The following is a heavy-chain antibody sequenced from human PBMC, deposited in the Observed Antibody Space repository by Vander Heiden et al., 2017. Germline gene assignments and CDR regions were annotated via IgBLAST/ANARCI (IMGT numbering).Heavy chain of an antibody. D-gene: IGHD3-10*01. J-gene: IGHJ4*02. CDR1: GFTFSSYP. Sequence: VQLLESGGGLVQPGGSLILSCAASGFTFSSYPMSRVRPAPGKGLEWVSAIRGSGGSTDYADSVKGRFTISRDNSKNTLYLQMNSLRAEDTAVYYCAKDFSGIFDYWGQGTLVTVSS. CDR3: AKDFSGIFDY. CDR2: IRGSGGST. V-gene: IGHV3-23*01.